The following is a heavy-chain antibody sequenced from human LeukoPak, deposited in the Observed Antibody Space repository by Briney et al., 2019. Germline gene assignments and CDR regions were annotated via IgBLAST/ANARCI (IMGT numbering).Heavy chain of an antibody. CDR1: GGSISSYY. J-gene: IGHJ6*03. Sequence: SETLSLSCTVSGGSISSYYWSWIRQPPGKGLERIRYIYYSGSTNYNPSLKSRVTISVDTSKNQFSLKLSSVTAADTAVYYCARSSRFYYYYMDVWGKGTTVTVSS. CDR3: ARSSRFYYYYMDV. V-gene: IGHV4-59*01. CDR2: IYYSGST.